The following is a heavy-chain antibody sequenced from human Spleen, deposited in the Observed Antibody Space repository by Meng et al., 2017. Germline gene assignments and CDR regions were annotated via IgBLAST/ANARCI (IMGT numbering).Heavy chain of an antibody. V-gene: IGHV4-61*01. CDR3: ARAAVAAPGSFDY. J-gene: IGHJ4*02. CDR2: IYYSGST. CDR1: GDSISSGTYY. D-gene: IGHD6-19*01. Sequence: SETLSLTCTVSGDSISSGTYYWNWIRQHPGKGLEWIGYIYYSGSTNYNPSLKSRVTISVDTSKNQFSLKLSSVTAADTAVYYCARAAVAAPGSFDYWGQGTLVTVSS.